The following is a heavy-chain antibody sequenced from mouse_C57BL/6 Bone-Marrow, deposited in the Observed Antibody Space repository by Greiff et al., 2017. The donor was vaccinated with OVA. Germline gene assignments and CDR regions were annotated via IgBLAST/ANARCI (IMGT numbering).Heavy chain of an antibody. CDR3: ARWNFVSIFYSIDY. D-gene: IGHD1-1*01. CDR1: GFNIKNTY. V-gene: IGHV14-3*01. Sequence: VQLQQSVAELVRPGASVKLSCTASGFNIKNTYMHWVKQRPEQGLEWIGRIDPANDNTKYAPKFQGKATMTADTSSNTAYLHLSSLSSEDTSFYCCARWNFVSIFYSIDYWGQGTSVTVSS. CDR2: IDPANDNT. J-gene: IGHJ4*01.